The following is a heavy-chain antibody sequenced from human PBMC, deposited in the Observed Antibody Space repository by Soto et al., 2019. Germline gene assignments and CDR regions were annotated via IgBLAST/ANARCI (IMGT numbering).Heavy chain of an antibody. CDR2: LYDVFGS. Sequence: LIQPGESLRLSCVAFGLTVSXTKYVAWVRQAPGKGLEWVSALYDVFGSFYADSVKGRFTTSSDRSRSTVYLQMNDLRPDDTAVYYCASWREREHAFDVWGQGTAVIVSP. CDR3: ASWREREHAFDV. J-gene: IGHJ3*01. D-gene: IGHD1-1*01. CDR1: GLTVSXTKY. V-gene: IGHV3-53*01.